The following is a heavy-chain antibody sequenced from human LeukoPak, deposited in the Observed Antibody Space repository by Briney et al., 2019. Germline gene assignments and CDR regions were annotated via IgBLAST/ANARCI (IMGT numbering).Heavy chain of an antibody. V-gene: IGHV1-46*01. CDR3: ARAGAAAGTPFDY. CDR2: IYPRDGST. CDR1: GYTFTSNY. J-gene: IGHJ4*02. Sequence: ASVKVSCKASGYTFTSNYIHWVRQAPGQGLEWMGMIYPRDGSTSYAQKFQGRVTVTRDTSTRTVHMELSGLRSEDTAVYYCARAGAAAGTPFDYWGQGTLVTVSS. D-gene: IGHD6-13*01.